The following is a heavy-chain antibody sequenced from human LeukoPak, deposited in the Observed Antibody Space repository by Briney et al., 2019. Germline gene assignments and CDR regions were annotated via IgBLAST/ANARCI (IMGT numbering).Heavy chain of an antibody. Sequence: VGSLRLSCAASGFPFSGNAMSWVRQVPGRGLEWVSGVGGDERTHYADFVRGRFTISRDNSKNTLNLQMNSLRAEDTAVYYCAKDRGTEAYCGGDCYSLDWGQGTLVTVSS. CDR2: VGGDERT. V-gene: IGHV3-23*01. CDR3: AKDRGTEAYCGGDCYSLD. D-gene: IGHD2-21*02. J-gene: IGHJ4*02. CDR1: GFPFSGNA.